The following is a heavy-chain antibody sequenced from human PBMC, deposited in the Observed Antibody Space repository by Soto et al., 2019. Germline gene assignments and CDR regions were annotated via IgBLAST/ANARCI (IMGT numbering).Heavy chain of an antibody. CDR1: GFSLNTRDVG. Sequence: QITLNESGPALVKPTQTLTLTCTFSGFSLNTRDVGVGWIRQPPGKALEWLGVVYWDVDKTYSPSLKSRLTITKDTPKNPVVLRMTKRDPVDTATYYCAHCRGGVASFWGQGTLVTVSS. CDR3: AHCRGGVASF. CDR2: VYWDVDK. V-gene: IGHV2-5*02. D-gene: IGHD3-16*01. J-gene: IGHJ4*02.